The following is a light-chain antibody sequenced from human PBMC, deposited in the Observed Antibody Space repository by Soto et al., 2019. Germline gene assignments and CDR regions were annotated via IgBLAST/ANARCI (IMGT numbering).Light chain of an antibody. J-gene: IGKJ4*01. CDR3: QPYGSSPLT. CDR1: QSVSSSY. V-gene: IGKV3-20*01. CDR2: GAS. Sequence: EIVLTQSPGTLSLSPGERATLSCRASQSVSSSYLAWYQQKPGQAPRLLIYGASSRATGIPDRFSGSGSGTDFTRTISRLEPEGFAVYYCQPYGSSPLTFVGGTKGEIK.